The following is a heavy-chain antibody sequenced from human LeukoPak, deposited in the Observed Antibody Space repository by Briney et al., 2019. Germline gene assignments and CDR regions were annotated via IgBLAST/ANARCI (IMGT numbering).Heavy chain of an antibody. V-gene: IGHV3-66*01. CDR2: LYSGGDT. J-gene: IGHJ4*02. Sequence: GGSLRLSCAASGFSVSGHYMSWVRQAPGKGLEWVSVLYSGGDTYYADSVKGRFTISRDTSKNTLYLQMNGLRAEDTAVYYCARGTTGYSSAWGRDFDYWGQGTLVTVSS. CDR3: ARGTTGYSSAWGRDFDY. D-gene: IGHD6-19*01. CDR1: GFSVSGHY.